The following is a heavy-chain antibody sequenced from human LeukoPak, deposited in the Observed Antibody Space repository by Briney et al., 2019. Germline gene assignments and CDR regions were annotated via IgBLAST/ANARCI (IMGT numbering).Heavy chain of an antibody. V-gene: IGHV4-39*01. D-gene: IGHD3-3*01. CDR2: IYYSGST. CDR1: GGSISSSCYY. Sequence: SETLSLTCTVSGGSISSSCYYWGWLRQPPGKGLEWIGSIYYSGSTYYNPSLKSRFTISVDTSKNQFSLKLSSVPAADTAVYYCARRLYYDFWSGYYFDPWGQGTLVTVSS. J-gene: IGHJ5*02. CDR3: ARRLYYDFWSGYYFDP.